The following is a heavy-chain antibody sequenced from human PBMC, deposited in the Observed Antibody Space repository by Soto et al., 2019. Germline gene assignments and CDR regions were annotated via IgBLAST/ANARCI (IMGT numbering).Heavy chain of an antibody. Sequence: GGSLRLSCAASGFTFSSYSMNWVRQAPGKGLEWVSYISSSSSTIYYADAVKGRFTISRDNAKNSLYLQMNSLRAEDTAVYYCARDRTRDASDILTGPEYYYYYMDVWGKGTTVTVSS. CDR3: ARDRTRDASDILTGPEYYYYYMDV. CDR2: ISSSSSTI. V-gene: IGHV3-48*01. J-gene: IGHJ6*03. CDR1: GFTFSSYS. D-gene: IGHD3-9*01.